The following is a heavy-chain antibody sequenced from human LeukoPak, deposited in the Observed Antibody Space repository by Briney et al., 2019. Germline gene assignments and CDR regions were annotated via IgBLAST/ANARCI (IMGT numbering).Heavy chain of an antibody. J-gene: IGHJ4*02. CDR2: ISGSGGT. CDR1: GFTFSSYA. CDR3: AREMDGPYGSGSPLDY. Sequence: PGGSLRLSCAASGFTFSSYAMSWVRQVPGKGLEWVSVISGSGGTYYADSVKGRFTISRDNAKNSLYLQMNSLRAEDTAVYYCAREMDGPYGSGSPLDYWGQGTLVTVSS. V-gene: IGHV3-23*01. D-gene: IGHD3-10*01.